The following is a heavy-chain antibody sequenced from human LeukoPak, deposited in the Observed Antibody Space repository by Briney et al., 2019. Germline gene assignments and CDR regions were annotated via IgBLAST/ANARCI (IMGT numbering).Heavy chain of an antibody. Sequence: GGSLRLSCAASGFTFSSYWMSWVRQAPGKGLEWVANIKQDGSEKYYVDSVKGRFTISRDNAKNSLYLQMNSLRAEDTAVYYCARGVDTAVDYYYYYYMDVWGKGTTVTVSS. CDR2: IKQDGSEK. CDR1: GFTFSSYW. D-gene: IGHD5-18*01. J-gene: IGHJ6*03. CDR3: ARGVDTAVDYYYYYYMDV. V-gene: IGHV3-7*01.